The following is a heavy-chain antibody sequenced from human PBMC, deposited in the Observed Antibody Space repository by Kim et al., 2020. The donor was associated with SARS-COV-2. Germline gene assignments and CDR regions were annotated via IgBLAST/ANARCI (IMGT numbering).Heavy chain of an antibody. V-gene: IGHV3-23*01. CDR3: AKSGDSYGYGGIDY. Sequence: VDSGKGRFTISRDNSKNTLYLQMNSRRAEDTAVYYCAKSGDSYGYGGIDYWGQGTLVTVSS. D-gene: IGHD5-18*01. J-gene: IGHJ4*02.